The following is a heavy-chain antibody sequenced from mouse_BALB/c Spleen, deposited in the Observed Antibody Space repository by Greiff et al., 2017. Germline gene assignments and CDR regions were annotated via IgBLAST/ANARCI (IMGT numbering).Heavy chain of an antibody. V-gene: IGHV2-5-1*01. Sequence: VQLQQSGPSLVQPSQSLSITCTVSGFSLTSYGVHWVRQSPGKGLEWLGVIWRGGSTDYNAAFMSRLSITKDNSKSQVFFKMNSLQADDTAIYYCAKNSRYDDAMDYWGQGTSVTVSS. J-gene: IGHJ4*01. CDR2: IWRGGST. CDR1: GFSLTSYG. CDR3: AKNSRYDDAMDY. D-gene: IGHD2-14*01.